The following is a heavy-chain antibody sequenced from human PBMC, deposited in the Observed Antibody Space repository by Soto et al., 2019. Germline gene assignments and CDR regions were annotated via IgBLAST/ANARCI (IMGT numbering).Heavy chain of an antibody. V-gene: IGHV1-69*02. CDR2: IIPILGIA. CDR3: AGLLRYSGYVHYYMDV. CDR1: GGTFSSYT. D-gene: IGHD5-12*01. Sequence: ASVKVSCKASGGTFSSYTISWVRQAPGQGLEWMGRIIPILGIANYAQKFQGRVTITADKSTSTAYMELSSLRSEDTAVYYCAGLLRYSGYVHYYMDVWGKGTTVTVSS. J-gene: IGHJ6*03.